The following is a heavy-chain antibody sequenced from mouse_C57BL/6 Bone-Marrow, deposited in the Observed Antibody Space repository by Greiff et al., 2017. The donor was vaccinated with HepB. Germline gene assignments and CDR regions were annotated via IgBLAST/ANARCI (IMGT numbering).Heavy chain of an antibody. V-gene: IGHV14-4*01. CDR1: GFNIKDDY. J-gene: IGHJ2*01. Sequence: DVKLVESGAELVRPGASVKLSCTASGFNIKDDYMHWVKQRPEQGLEWIGWIDPENGDTEYASKFQGKATITADTSSNTAYLQLSSLTSEDTAVYYCTTLYYYDFDYWGQGTTLTVSS. CDR2: IDPENGDT. CDR3: TTLYYYDFDY. D-gene: IGHD1-1*01.